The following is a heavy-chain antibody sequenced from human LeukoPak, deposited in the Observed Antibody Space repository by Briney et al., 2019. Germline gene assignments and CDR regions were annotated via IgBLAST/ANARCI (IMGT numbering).Heavy chain of an antibody. V-gene: IGHV3-21*01. Sequence: GGSLRLSCAASGFTFSSYSMNWVRQAPGKGLEWVSSISSSSSYIYYADSVKGRFTISRDNAKNSLYLQMNSLRAEDTAVYYCARETYCTSTNRPIGDYFDYWAREPWSPSPQ. CDR1: GFTFSSYS. D-gene: IGHD2-2*01. CDR2: ISSSSSYI. J-gene: IGHJ4*02. CDR3: ARETYCTSTNRPIGDYFDY.